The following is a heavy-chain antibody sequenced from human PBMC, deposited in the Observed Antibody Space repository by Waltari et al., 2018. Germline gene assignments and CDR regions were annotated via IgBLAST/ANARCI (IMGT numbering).Heavy chain of an antibody. D-gene: IGHD3-9*01. J-gene: IGHJ5*02. Sequence: QVQLQESGPGLVKPSETLSLTCTVSGGSISSYYWSWIRQPPGKGLEWIGYIYYSGSTNYNPPLKRRVTISVDTSKNQFSLKLSSVTAADTAVDYCARGSVNFDWLWWFDPWGQGTLVTVSS. CDR1: GGSISSYY. CDR3: ARGSVNFDWLWWFDP. CDR2: IYYSGST. V-gene: IGHV4-59*01.